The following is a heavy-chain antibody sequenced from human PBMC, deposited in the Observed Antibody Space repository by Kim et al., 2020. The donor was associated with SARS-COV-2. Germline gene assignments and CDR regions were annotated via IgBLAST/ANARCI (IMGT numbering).Heavy chain of an antibody. Sequence: GGSLRLSCAASGFTFDDYAMHWVRQAPGKGLEWVSLISGDGGSTYYADSVKGRFTITRDNSKNSLYLQMNSLRTEDTALYYCAKDIGGYDFWSGYQSRPRNDWGQGTLVTVSS. CDR2: ISGDGGST. V-gene: IGHV3-43*02. D-gene: IGHD3-3*01. CDR3: AKDIGGYDFWSGYQSRPRND. CDR1: GFTFDDYA. J-gene: IGHJ4*02.